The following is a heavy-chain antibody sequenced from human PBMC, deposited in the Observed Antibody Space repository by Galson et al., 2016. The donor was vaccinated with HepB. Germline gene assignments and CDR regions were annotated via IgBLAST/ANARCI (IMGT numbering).Heavy chain of an antibody. V-gene: IGHV4-61*02. D-gene: IGHD4-17*01. CDR1: GDPDVGGTYF. J-gene: IGHJ5*02. CDR2: TYIGGST. CDR3: ARGLMIHGDYVWFDP. Sequence: TLSLTCTVTGDPDVGGTYFWAWFRQPAGERLEWIGRTYIGGSTNYNPSLKSRVTISVDTSKSLFSLRLTSVTASDTAVYYCARGLMIHGDYVWFDPWGQGTLVTVSS.